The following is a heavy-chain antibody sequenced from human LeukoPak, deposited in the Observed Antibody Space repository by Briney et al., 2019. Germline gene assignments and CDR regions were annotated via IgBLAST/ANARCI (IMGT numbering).Heavy chain of an antibody. J-gene: IGHJ4*02. CDR3: ARDGRFLEWLPAGY. CDR2: INWNGGST. V-gene: IGHV3-20*04. Sequence: GGSLRLSCAASGFTFDDYGMSWVRQAPGKGLEWVSGINWNGGSTGYADSVKGRFTISRDNAKNSLYLQMNSLRAEDTALHYCARDGRFLEWLPAGYWGQGTLVTVSS. CDR1: GFTFDDYG. D-gene: IGHD3-3*01.